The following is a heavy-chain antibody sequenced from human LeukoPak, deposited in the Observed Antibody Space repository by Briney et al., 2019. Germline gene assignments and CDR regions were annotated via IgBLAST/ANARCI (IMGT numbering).Heavy chain of an antibody. CDR3: ARGPPHYSSSPFDY. Sequence: SVKVSCKASGYTFTSYYMHWVRQAPGQGLEWMGGIIPMFGTANYAQKFQGRVTITADESTSTAYMELSSLRSEDTAVYYCARGPPHYSSSPFDYWGQGTLVTVSS. CDR2: IIPMFGTA. CDR1: GYTFTSYY. V-gene: IGHV1-69*13. D-gene: IGHD6-6*01. J-gene: IGHJ4*02.